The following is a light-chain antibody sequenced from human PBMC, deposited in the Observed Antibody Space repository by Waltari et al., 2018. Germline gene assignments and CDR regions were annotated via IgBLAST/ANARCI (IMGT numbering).Light chain of an antibody. V-gene: IGLV2-23*02. Sequence: QSALTQPASVSGSPGQSITISCTGTSSDLGRYNLVSWYQQHPGKVPKLIIYEVIKRPSGISDRFSGSKSGNTASLTISGLQAEDEADYYCSSNAAGSSYVVFGGGTRLTVL. CDR3: SSNAAGSSYVV. J-gene: IGLJ2*01. CDR2: EVI. CDR1: SSDLGRYNL.